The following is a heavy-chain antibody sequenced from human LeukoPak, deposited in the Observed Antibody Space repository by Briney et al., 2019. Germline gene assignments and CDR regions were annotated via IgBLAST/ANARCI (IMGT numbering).Heavy chain of an antibody. CDR1: GGSISSYY. CDR3: ASWVQGEVQLERREDWFDP. V-gene: IGHV4-39*01. J-gene: IGHJ5*02. CDR2: IYYSGST. Sequence: SETLSLTCTVSGGSISSYYWGWIRQPPGKGLEWIGSIYYSGSTYYNPSLKSRVTISVDTSKNQFSLKLSSVTAADTAVYYCASWVQGEVQLERREDWFDPWGQGTLVTVSS. D-gene: IGHD1-1*01.